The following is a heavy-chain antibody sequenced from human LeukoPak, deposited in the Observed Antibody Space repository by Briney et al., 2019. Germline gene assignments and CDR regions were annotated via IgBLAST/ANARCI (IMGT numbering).Heavy chain of an antibody. CDR1: GVSIGSSSYY. Sequence: SETLSLTCTVSGVSIGSSSYYWGWLRQPPGRGLEWIGSIYYSGSTYYNPSLKSRVTISVDTSKNQFSLKLSSVTAADTAVYYCARVGSYYDAFDIWGQGTMVTVSS. J-gene: IGHJ3*02. CDR2: IYYSGST. V-gene: IGHV4-39*07. CDR3: ARVGSYYDAFDI. D-gene: IGHD2-8*01.